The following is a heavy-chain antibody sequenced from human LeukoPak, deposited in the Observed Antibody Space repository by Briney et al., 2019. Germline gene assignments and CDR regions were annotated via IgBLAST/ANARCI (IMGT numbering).Heavy chain of an antibody. V-gene: IGHV3-30*03. Sequence: PGGSLRLSCEASGFVFGHSWMSWVRQAPGKGLEWVAVRFTISRDNSKNTLYLQMSSLRAEDTAVYYCARALSEGGDRRFDWLLYRSYFDYWGQGTLVTVSS. CDR1: GFVFGHSW. CDR3: ARALSEGGDRRFDWLLYRSYFDY. D-gene: IGHD3-9*01. J-gene: IGHJ4*02.